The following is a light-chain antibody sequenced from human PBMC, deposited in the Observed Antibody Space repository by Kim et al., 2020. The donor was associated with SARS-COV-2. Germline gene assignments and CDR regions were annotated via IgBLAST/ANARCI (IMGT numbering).Light chain of an antibody. V-gene: IGKV1-5*01. CDR1: QSISNL. J-gene: IGKJ1*01. CDR3: QHYNSYSRT. CDR2: DAS. Sequence: ASVGDRVTITCRASQSISNLLAWYQQKPGKAPNLLIYDASTLKSGVPSRFDGSGSATEFTLTINGLQPDDFATYFCQHYNSYSRTFGQGTKVEIK.